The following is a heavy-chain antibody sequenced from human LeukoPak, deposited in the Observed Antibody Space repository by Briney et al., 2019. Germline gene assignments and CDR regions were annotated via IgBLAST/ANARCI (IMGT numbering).Heavy chain of an antibody. J-gene: IGHJ4*02. Sequence: GASVKVSCKASGYTFTGYYMHWVRQAPGQGLEWMGWINPNSGGTNYAQKFQGRVTMTRDTSISTAYMELSRLRSDDTAVYYCARDLIAGHYDSSGYYEDYWGQGTLVTVSS. CDR2: INPNSGGT. CDR3: ARDLIAGHYDSSGYYEDY. CDR1: GYTFTGYY. D-gene: IGHD3-22*01. V-gene: IGHV1-2*02.